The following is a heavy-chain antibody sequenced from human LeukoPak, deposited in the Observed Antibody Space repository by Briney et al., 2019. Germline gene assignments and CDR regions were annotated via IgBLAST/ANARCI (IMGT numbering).Heavy chain of an antibody. V-gene: IGHV3-11*01. CDR1: GFTFSDYY. J-gene: IGHJ4*02. CDR3: ARVRYSSSWINY. CDR2: ISSSGSTI. Sequence: GGSLRLSCAASGFTFSDYYMSWIRQAPGKGLEWVSYISSSGSTIYYADSVKGRFTISRDNAKNSLYLQMDSLRAEDTAVYYCARVRYSSSWINYWGQGTLVTVSS. D-gene: IGHD6-13*01.